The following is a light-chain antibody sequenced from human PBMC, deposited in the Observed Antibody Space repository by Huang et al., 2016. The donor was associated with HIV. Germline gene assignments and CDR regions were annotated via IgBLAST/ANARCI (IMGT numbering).Light chain of an antibody. J-gene: IGKJ1*01. CDR3: QQYDGYPWT. V-gene: IGKV1-5*01. CDR2: DVS. CDR1: QSFTTW. Sequence: DIQMTQSPSTLSASVGDRVTITCRASQSFTTWLAWYQQKPGKAPKLLIYDVSSLESGAPSRFSGSGSGTEFTLTISSLQPDDFATYYCQQYDGYPWTFGQGTKVEIK.